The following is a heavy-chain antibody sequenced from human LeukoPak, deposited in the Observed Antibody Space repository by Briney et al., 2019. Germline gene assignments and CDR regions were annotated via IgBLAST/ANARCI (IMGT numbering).Heavy chain of an antibody. J-gene: IGHJ4*01. D-gene: IGHD3-9*01. CDR1: GGSFSTYY. V-gene: IGHV4-34*01. CDR2: INHNGDT. CDR3: ATWNSVLTGSFF. Sequence: AETLSLTCAVYGGSFSTYYGTWLRQSPGKGLEWIGEINHNGDTNYKPSLKSRVTISVDTSKNQFSLRLRSVHAADSAVYYCATWNSVLTGSFFWGHGTLVTVSS.